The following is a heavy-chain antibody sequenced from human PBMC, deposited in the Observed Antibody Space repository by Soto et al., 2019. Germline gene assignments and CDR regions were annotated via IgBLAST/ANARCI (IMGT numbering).Heavy chain of an antibody. CDR3: ARGASYYDSSGYYSTYYFDY. CDR1: GYSFTSYW. V-gene: IGHV5-51*01. J-gene: IGHJ4*02. CDR2: IYPGDSDT. Sequence: GESLKISCKGSGYSFTSYWIGWVRQRHGKGLEWMGIIYPGDSDTRYSPSFQGQVTISADKSISTAYLQWSSLKASDTAMYYCARGASYYDSSGYYSTYYFDYWGQGTLVTVSS. D-gene: IGHD3-22*01.